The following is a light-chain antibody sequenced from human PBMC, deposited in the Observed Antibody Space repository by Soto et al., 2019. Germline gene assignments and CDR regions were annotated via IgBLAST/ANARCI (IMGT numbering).Light chain of an antibody. CDR1: QSVSSY. J-gene: IGKJ4*01. CDR2: DTS. Sequence: EIVLTQSPATLSLSPGERASLSCRASQSVSSYLAWYQQKPGQAPRLLIYDTSNRATDIPARFSGSGSGTDFTLTISSLAPEDFAVYYCQQRSSWPLTFGGGTKVEIK. V-gene: IGKV3-11*01. CDR3: QQRSSWPLT.